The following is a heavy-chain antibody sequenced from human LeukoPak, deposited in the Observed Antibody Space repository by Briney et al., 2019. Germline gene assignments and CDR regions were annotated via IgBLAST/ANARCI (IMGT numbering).Heavy chain of an antibody. V-gene: IGHV3-30-3*01. Sequence: GRSLRLSCAASGFTFSSYAMHWVRQAPGKGLEWVAVISYDGSNKYYADSVKGRFTIPRDNSKNTLYLQMNSLRAEDTAVYYCARTSAAAAGTSPFDYWGQGTLVTVSS. CDR3: ARTSAAAAGTSPFDY. D-gene: IGHD6-13*01. CDR2: ISYDGSNK. J-gene: IGHJ4*02. CDR1: GFTFSSYA.